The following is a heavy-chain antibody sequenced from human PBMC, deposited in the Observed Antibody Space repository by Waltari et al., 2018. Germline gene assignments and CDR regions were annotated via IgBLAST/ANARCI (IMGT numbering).Heavy chain of an antibody. Sequence: QVPLVESGGGVVQPGMSLRLSCAASGFSLSHFGMHWVRQAPGKGLEWVALSSFDGSTTYYADSVRCRFTISRDNSKNTLYLDINTLRVDDTAIYYCAKDAFGNTYLDHWGQGTLVTVSS. V-gene: IGHV3-30*18. CDR2: SSFDGSTT. J-gene: IGHJ5*02. D-gene: IGHD3-10*01. CDR3: AKDAFGNTYLDH. CDR1: GFSLSHFG.